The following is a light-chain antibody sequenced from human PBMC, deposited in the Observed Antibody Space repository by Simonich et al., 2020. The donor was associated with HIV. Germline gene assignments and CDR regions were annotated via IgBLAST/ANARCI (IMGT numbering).Light chain of an antibody. Sequence: DIQMTQSPSSLSASVGDRVTITCRACQGISNYLAWYQQKPGKVPKLLIYAASTLQSGVPSRFSGSGSGTDFTLTINSLQSEDFAVYYCQQNNNWPITFGQGTRLEIK. V-gene: IGKV1-27*01. CDR2: AAS. CDR3: QQNNNWPIT. CDR1: QGISNY. J-gene: IGKJ5*01.